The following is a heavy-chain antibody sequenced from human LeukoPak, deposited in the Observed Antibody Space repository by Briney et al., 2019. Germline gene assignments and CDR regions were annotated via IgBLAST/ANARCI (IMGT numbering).Heavy chain of an antibody. CDR3: ARERGYSWNWFDP. Sequence: PSETLSLTCTVSGGSISSSSYYWGWIRQPPGKGLEWIGSIYYSGSTYYNPSLKSRVTISVDTSKNQFSLTLSSVTAADTAVYYCARERGYSWNWFDPWGQGTLVTVSS. CDR2: IYYSGST. CDR1: GGSISSSSYY. D-gene: IGHD5-18*01. J-gene: IGHJ5*02. V-gene: IGHV4-39*07.